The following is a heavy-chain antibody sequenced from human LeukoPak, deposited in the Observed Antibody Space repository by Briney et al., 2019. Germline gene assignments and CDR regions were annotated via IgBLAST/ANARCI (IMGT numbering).Heavy chain of an antibody. V-gene: IGHV3-48*01. CDR3: ASPYCGGDCYSTNAFDI. D-gene: IGHD2-21*02. CDR2: IGTSSSAI. J-gene: IGHJ3*02. Sequence: PGGSLRLSCAASGFTFSSCGMNWVRQAPGKGLEWVSYIGTSSSAIYYADSVKGRFTISRDNAKKSLYLQMNSLRAEDTAVYYCASPYCGGDCYSTNAFDIWGQGTMVTVSS. CDR1: GFTFSSCG.